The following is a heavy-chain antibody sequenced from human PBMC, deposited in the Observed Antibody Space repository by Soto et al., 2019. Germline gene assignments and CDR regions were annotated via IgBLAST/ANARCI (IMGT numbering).Heavy chain of an antibody. J-gene: IGHJ4*02. D-gene: IGHD2-2*01. CDR2: INHSGST. V-gene: IGHV4-34*01. CDR3: AREGIVVVPAALPFDY. CDR1: GGSFSGYY. Sequence: PSETLSLTCAVYGGSFSGYYWSWIRQPPGKGLEWIGEINHSGSTNYNPSLKSRVTISVDTSKNQFSLKLSSVTAADTAVYYCAREGIVVVPAALPFDYGGQGTLVTVSS.